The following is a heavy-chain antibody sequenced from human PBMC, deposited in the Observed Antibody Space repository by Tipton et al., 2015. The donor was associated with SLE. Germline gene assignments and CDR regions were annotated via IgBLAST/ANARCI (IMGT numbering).Heavy chain of an antibody. V-gene: IGHV4-39*01. CDR1: SSYG. J-gene: IGHJ4*02. D-gene: IGHD1-14*01. CDR2: IYYSGST. CDR3: ATAGITGTTGYFDY. Sequence: SSYGMHWVRQPPGKGLEWIGSIYYSGSTYYNPSLKSRVTISVNTSKNQFSLKLSSVTAADTAVYYCATAGITGTTGYFDYWGQGTLVTVSS.